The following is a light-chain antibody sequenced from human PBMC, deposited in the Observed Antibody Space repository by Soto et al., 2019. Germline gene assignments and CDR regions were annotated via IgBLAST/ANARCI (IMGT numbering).Light chain of an antibody. Sequence: DIQITQSPSSLYASVGDRVTITCQASQYISNYLNWYQQKLGKAPKLLIYDASNLETGVPSRFSGSGSGTDFTFTISSLQPEDIATYYCQQYSHLITFGQGTRLEI. CDR3: QQYSHLIT. J-gene: IGKJ5*01. CDR1: QYISNY. V-gene: IGKV1-33*01. CDR2: DAS.